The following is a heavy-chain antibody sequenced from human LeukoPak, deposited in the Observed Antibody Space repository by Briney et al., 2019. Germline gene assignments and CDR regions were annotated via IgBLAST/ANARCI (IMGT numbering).Heavy chain of an antibody. J-gene: IGHJ4*02. Sequence: GAAVKVSCKASGYTVNTYGIRWVRQAPGQGLEWMGWISAYNGNTEYAQKFQGRVTLATDTSTSTAYTELRRLRSDDTAVYYCARDIPGDSSGYYFYYFDYWGQGTLVTVSS. D-gene: IGHD3-22*01. CDR1: GYTVNTYG. V-gene: IGHV1-18*01. CDR3: ARDIPGDSSGYYFYYFDY. CDR2: ISAYNGNT.